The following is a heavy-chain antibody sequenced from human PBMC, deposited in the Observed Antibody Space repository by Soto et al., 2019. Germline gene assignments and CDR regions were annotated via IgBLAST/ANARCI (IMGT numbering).Heavy chain of an antibody. CDR3: ASGTIGRPDY. Sequence: GGSLRLSCAASGFTFSNYWMHWVRQGPGKGLVWVSRINSDGSSTTYADSVKGRFTISSDNAKSTLYLQMNSLRAEDTAVYYCASGTIGRPDYWGQGTLVTVSS. J-gene: IGHJ4*02. D-gene: IGHD2-15*01. CDR2: INSDGSST. CDR1: GFTFSNYW. V-gene: IGHV3-74*01.